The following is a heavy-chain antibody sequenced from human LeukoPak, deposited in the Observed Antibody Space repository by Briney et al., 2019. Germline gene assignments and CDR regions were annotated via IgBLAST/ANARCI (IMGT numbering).Heavy chain of an antibody. CDR3: ASVNGDGAEYFQH. CDR2: IYSGGNT. Sequence: GGSLRLSCAASGFDVSRNYMNWVRQAPGKGLEWVSAIYSGGNTYYADSVKGRFTISRDNSKNTLYLQMNSLRAEDTAMYYCASVNGDGAEYFQHWGQGTLVTVSS. CDR1: GFDVSRNY. V-gene: IGHV3-53*01. D-gene: IGHD2-21*01. J-gene: IGHJ1*01.